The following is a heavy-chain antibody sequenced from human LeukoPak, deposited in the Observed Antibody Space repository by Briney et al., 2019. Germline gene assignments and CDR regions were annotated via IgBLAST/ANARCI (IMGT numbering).Heavy chain of an antibody. V-gene: IGHV4-61*02. CDR3: ARGIRYYYDRSTYVPYYFDY. CDR2: IYTSGST. J-gene: IGHJ4*02. Sequence: SETLSLTCTVSGGSISSGSYYWSWIRQPAGKGLEWIGRIYTSGSTNYNPSLKSRVTISVDTSKNQFSLKLSSVTAADTAVYYCARGIRYYYDRSTYVPYYFDYWGQGTLVTVSS. D-gene: IGHD3-22*01. CDR1: GGSISSGSYY.